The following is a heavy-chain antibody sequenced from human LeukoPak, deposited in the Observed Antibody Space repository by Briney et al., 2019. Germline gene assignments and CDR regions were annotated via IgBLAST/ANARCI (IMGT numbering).Heavy chain of an antibody. J-gene: IGHJ4*02. CDR2: IWYDGNNK. CDR3: AKDWGYTTMVSYYFDY. Sequence: GGSLRLSCAASAFTFSGYGMHWVRQAPDKGLEWVAVIWYDGNNKYYADSVKGRFTISRDNPKNTLYLQMNSLRVEDTAVYYCAKDWGYTTMVSYYFDYWGQGALVTVSS. CDR1: AFTFSGYG. V-gene: IGHV3-33*06. D-gene: IGHD5-18*01.